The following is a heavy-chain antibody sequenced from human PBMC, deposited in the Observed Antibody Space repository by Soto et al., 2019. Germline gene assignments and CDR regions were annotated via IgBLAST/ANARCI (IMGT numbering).Heavy chain of an antibody. CDR2: ISQSGNT. V-gene: IGHV4-34*01. Sequence: ESLSLACSMYSVSFSGYYWSWIRQPPGKGLEWIGEISQSGNTNYSPSLKSRVSISIDTSKKQFSLNLASVSAADTAVYYCARAPKVSGSYQTRPDFWGQGTMVTVSS. J-gene: IGHJ4*02. D-gene: IGHD6-25*01. CDR1: SVSFSGYY. CDR3: ARAPKVSGSYQTRPDF.